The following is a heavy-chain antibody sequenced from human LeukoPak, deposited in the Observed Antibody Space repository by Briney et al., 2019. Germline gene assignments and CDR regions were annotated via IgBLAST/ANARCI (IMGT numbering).Heavy chain of an antibody. CDR2: INHSGST. CDR3: ARSSVWAAGTDY. J-gene: IGHJ4*02. CDR1: GGSFSSYY. D-gene: IGHD6-13*01. Sequence: SETLSLTCAVYGGSFSSYYWSWIRQPPGKGLEWIGEINHSGSTNYNPSLKSRVTISVDTSKNQFSLKLSSVTAADTAVYYCARSSVWAAGTDYWGQGTLVTVSS. V-gene: IGHV4-34*01.